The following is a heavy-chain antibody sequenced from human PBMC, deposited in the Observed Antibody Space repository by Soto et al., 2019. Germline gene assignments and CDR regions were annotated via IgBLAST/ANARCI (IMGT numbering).Heavy chain of an antibody. CDR1: GFTFSSYG. Sequence: QVQLVESGGGVVQPGRSLRVSCAASGFTFSSYGMHWVRQAPGKGLEWVAVISYDGSNKYYADSVKGRFTISRDNSKNTLYLQMNSLRAEDTAVYYCAKDYPLGRAFDIWGQGTMVTVSS. V-gene: IGHV3-30*18. CDR2: ISYDGSNK. J-gene: IGHJ3*02. D-gene: IGHD6-6*01. CDR3: AKDYPLGRAFDI.